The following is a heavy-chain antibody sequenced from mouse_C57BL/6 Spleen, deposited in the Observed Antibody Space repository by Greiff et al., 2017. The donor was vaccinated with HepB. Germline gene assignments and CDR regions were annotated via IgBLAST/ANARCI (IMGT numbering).Heavy chain of an antibody. V-gene: IGHV5-17*01. D-gene: IGHD2-10*01. CDR3: AKGAYYGDYDV. J-gene: IGHJ1*03. Sequence: EVLLVESGGGLVKPGGSLKLSCAASGFTFSDYGMHWVRQAPEKGLEWVAYISTGNSPIYYADTVKGRFTISRDNAKNTLYLQMTSLRSEDTAMYYCAKGAYYGDYDVWGTGTTVTVSS. CDR1: GFTFSDYG. CDR2: ISTGNSPI.